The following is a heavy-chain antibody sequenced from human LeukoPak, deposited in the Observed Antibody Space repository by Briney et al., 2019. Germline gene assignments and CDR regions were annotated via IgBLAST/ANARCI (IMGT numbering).Heavy chain of an antibody. CDR1: GFRFNNYA. CDR2: ISKDGIQE. Sequence: GGSLRLSCAASGFRFNNYAMHWVRQPPGTGLEWVAVISKDGIQEYYADSVKGRFTISRDNSKNTLYLQMNSLRAEDTAVYYCARGTGYCSGGSCYAGTFDYWGQGTLVTVSS. D-gene: IGHD2-15*01. V-gene: IGHV3-30*04. J-gene: IGHJ4*02. CDR3: ARGTGYCSGGSCYAGTFDY.